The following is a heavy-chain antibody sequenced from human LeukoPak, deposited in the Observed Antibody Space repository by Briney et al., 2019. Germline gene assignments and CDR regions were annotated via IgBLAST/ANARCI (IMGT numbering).Heavy chain of an antibody. CDR1: GFTFSTYA. CDR3: AKDPWSSGWDLSYFFDY. CDR2: ISGSGGST. D-gene: IGHD6-19*01. J-gene: IGHJ4*02. V-gene: IGHV3-23*01. Sequence: GGCLRLSCAASGFTFSTYAMNWVRQAPGTGLEWVSTISGSGGSTYYADSVKGRFTISRDNSKNTLYLQMNSLRAEDTAVYYCAKDPWSSGWDLSYFFDYWGQGTLVTVSS.